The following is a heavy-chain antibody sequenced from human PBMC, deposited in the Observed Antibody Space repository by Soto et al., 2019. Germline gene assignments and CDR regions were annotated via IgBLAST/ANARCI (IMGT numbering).Heavy chain of an antibody. V-gene: IGHV1-18*01. CDR1: GYTFTSYG. Sequence: ASVKVSCKASGYTFTSYGISWARQAPGQGLEWMGWISAYNGNTNYAQKLQGRVTMTTDTSTSTAYMELRSLRSDDTAVYYCARETGSSGYYPRYYYYGMDVWGQGTTVTVSS. D-gene: IGHD3-22*01. CDR2: ISAYNGNT. CDR3: ARETGSSGYYPRYYYYGMDV. J-gene: IGHJ6*02.